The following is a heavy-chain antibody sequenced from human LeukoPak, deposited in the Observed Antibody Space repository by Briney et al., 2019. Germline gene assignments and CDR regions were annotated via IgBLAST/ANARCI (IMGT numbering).Heavy chain of an antibody. Sequence: SETLSLTCTVSGGSISSSSYYWAWIRQPPGKGLEWIGSLHYSGRTVYNPSLNSRGTISADTSKNQFSLKLTSVTAADTAVYYCAMYCSTASCSPFDYWGRGTLVTVSS. J-gene: IGHJ4*02. CDR2: LHYSGRT. CDR3: AMYCSTASCSPFDY. CDR1: GGSISSSSYY. V-gene: IGHV4-39*01. D-gene: IGHD2-2*01.